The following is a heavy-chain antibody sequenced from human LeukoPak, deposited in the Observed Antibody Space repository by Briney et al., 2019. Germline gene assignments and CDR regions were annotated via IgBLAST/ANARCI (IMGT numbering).Heavy chain of an antibody. Sequence: GESLKISCKGSGYSFTSYWIGWVRQMPGKGLEWMGIIYPGDSDTRYSPSFQGQVTISADKSISTAYLQWSSLEASDTAMYYCARSITIFGVVYAFDIWGQGTMVTVSS. V-gene: IGHV5-51*01. D-gene: IGHD3-3*01. CDR3: ARSITIFGVVYAFDI. J-gene: IGHJ3*02. CDR2: IYPGDSDT. CDR1: GYSFTSYW.